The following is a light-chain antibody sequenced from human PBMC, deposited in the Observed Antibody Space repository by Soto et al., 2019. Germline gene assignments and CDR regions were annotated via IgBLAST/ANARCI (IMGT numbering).Light chain of an antibody. CDR1: QSVSSY. V-gene: IGKV3-11*01. CDR3: QQRSNWPLT. J-gene: IGKJ4*01. CDR2: DAS. Sequence: EIVLTQSPATLALSPGERATLSCRASQSVSSYLAWYQQKPGQAPRLLIYDASNRATGVPARFSGSGSGTDFTLTNSSLEPEYFAVYYCQQRSNWPLTFGGGTKVEI.